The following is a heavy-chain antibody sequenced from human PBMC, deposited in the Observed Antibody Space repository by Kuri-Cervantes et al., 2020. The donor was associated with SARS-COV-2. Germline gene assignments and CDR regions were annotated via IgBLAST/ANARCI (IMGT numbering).Heavy chain of an antibody. J-gene: IGHJ5*02. CDR2: IIPIFGTA. V-gene: IGHV1-69*13. CDR3: ARGLSGGATSHRKPENWFDH. Sequence: SVKVSCKASGDTFSRYAISWVRQAPGQGLECMGGIIPIFGTANYAQKFQGRVTITADESTSTAYMELSSLRSEYTAVYYCARGLSGGATSHRKPENWFDHWGQGTLVTVSS. D-gene: IGHD1-26*01. CDR1: GDTFSRYA.